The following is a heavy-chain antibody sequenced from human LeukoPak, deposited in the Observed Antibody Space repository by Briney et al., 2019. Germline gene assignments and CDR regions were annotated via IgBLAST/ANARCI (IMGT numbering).Heavy chain of an antibody. V-gene: IGHV4-59*01. CDR1: GGSLSSYY. CDR3: ARVVRISIVRGVIGAFDI. CDR2: IYYCGSN. D-gene: IGHD3-10*01. J-gene: IGHJ3*02. Sequence: SETLSLTCTVSGGSLSSYYWRWIRQPPGKGLEWIGYIYYCGSNNYTPSLKSRVTISVGTSKNQFYLKLSSVTAADTAVYYCARVVRISIVRGVIGAFDIWGQGTMVTVSS.